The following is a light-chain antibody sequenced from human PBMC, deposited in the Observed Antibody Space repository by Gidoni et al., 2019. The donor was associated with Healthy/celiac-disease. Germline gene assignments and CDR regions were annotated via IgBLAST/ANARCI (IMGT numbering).Light chain of an antibody. V-gene: IGLV1-40*01. CDR2: GNS. CDR1: SSYIGAGYD. CDR3: QSYDSSLSGSDVV. Sequence: SVLTQPPSVSRAPGQSVTTSCTGSSSYIGAGYDVHWYQQLPGTAPKLLIYGNSNRPSGVPDRFAGSKSGTSASLAITGLQAEDEADYYCQSYDSSLSGSDVVFGGGTKLTVL. J-gene: IGLJ2*01.